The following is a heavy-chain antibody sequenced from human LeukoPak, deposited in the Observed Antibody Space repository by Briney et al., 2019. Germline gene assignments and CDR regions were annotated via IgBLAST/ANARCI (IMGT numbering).Heavy chain of an antibody. J-gene: IGHJ3*02. V-gene: IGHV5-51*01. CDR3: ARQPYGDSAIDI. CDR1: GYSFTTYW. Sequence: GESLKVSCKGSGYSFTTYWVGWVRQMPGKGLESMGIIYPGDSDTRYSPSFQGQVTISAGKSISTAYLQWSSLKASDTAMYYCARQPYGDSAIDIWGQGTMVTVSS. CDR2: IYPGDSDT. D-gene: IGHD4-17*01.